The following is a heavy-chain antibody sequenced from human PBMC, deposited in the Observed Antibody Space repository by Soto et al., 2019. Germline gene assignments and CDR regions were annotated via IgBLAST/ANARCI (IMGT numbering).Heavy chain of an antibody. CDR1: GYSFTSYW. CDR3: ARLKVDTMVRGVIQYYYYYGMDV. D-gene: IGHD3-10*01. J-gene: IGHJ6*02. CDR2: IDPSDSYT. Sequence: PGESLKISCKGSGYSFTSYWISWVRQIPGKGLEWMGRIDPSDSYTNYSPSFQGHVTISADKSISTAYLQWSSLKASDTAMYYCARLKVDTMVRGVIQYYYYYGMDVWGQGTKVTVSS. V-gene: IGHV5-10-1*01.